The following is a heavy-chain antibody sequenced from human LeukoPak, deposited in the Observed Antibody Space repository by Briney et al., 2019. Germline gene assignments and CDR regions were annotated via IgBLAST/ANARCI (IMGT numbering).Heavy chain of an antibody. V-gene: IGHV4-59*08. J-gene: IGHJ6*02. CDR3: ARQPWYYDFWSGSNYYYGMDV. CDR2: IYYSGST. D-gene: IGHD3-3*01. CDR1: GGSFSGYY. Sequence: SETLSLTCAVYGGSFSGYYWSWIRQPPGKGLEWIGYIYYSGSTNYNPSLKSRVTISVDTSKNQFSLKLSSVTAADTAVYYCARQPWYYDFWSGSNYYYGMDVWGQGTTVTVSS.